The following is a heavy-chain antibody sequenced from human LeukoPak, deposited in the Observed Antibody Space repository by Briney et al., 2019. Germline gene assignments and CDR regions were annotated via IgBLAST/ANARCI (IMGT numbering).Heavy chain of an antibody. V-gene: IGHV1-2*02. D-gene: IGHD6-6*01. Sequence: ASVKVSCKAPGYTFTGYYMHWVRQAPGQGLEWMGWINPNSGGTNYAQKFQGRVTMTRDTSISTAYMELSRLRSDDTAVYYCARVSTPRYSSSAPLKWGQGTLVTVSS. CDR2: INPNSGGT. J-gene: IGHJ4*02. CDR3: ARVSTPRYSSSAPLK. CDR1: GYTFTGYY.